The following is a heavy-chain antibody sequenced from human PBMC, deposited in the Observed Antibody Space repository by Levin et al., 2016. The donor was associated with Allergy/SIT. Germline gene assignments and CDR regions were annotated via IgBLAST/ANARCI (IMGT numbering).Heavy chain of an antibody. Sequence: ASVKVSCKASGYTFTRYFIHWVRQAPGQGPEWMGIMSPGGVSPTYSWQFLGRVTMTWDASTATVYMELSSLTSEDTATYYCARETGTNTFRGALGHWGQGTLVTVSS. CDR1: GYTFTRYF. J-gene: IGHJ4*02. D-gene: IGHD3-10*01. V-gene: IGHV1-46*01. CDR2: MSPGGVSP. CDR3: ARETGTNTFRGALGH.